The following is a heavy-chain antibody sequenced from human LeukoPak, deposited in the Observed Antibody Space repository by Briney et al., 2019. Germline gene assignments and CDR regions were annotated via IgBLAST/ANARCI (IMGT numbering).Heavy chain of an antibody. V-gene: IGHV3-7*05. J-gene: IGHJ2*01. CDR3: ARDSGEYSFGGFWYFDV. CDR1: GFMFSSYW. CDR2: IKQDGSQI. D-gene: IGHD5-18*01. Sequence: GGSLRLSCAGSGFMFSSYWIYWVRQAPGKGLESVANIKQDGSQIHYVDSVKGRFTISRDNAQNSVYLQMNSLRVEDTAVYYCARDSGEYSFGGFWYFDVWGRGTLVTVSS.